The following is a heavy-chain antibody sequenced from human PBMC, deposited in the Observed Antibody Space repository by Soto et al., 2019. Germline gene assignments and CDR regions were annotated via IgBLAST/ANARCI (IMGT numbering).Heavy chain of an antibody. V-gene: IGHV1-58*01. D-gene: IGHD6-6*01. CDR2: IVVGSGNT. J-gene: IGHJ6*02. CDR1: GFTFTSSA. CDR3: AADVRQLAALNYYYYGMDV. Sequence: ASVKVSCKASGFTFTSSAVQWVRQARGQRLEWIGWIVVGSGNTNYAQKFQERVTITRDMSTSTAYMELSSLRSEDTAVYYCAADVRQLAALNYYYYGMDVWDQGTTVTVSS.